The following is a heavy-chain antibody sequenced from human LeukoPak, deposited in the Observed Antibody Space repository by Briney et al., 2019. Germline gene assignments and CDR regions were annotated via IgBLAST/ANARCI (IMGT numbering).Heavy chain of an antibody. J-gene: IGHJ4*02. Sequence: GGSLRLSCSASGFTFSTYSMHWVRQAPGKGLEWVSYISGSSSTIYYAGSVKGRFTISRDNAENSVYLQMNSLRDEDTAVYYCARDHYSRNDHWGQGTLVTVSS. CDR1: GFTFSTYS. CDR2: ISGSSSTI. V-gene: IGHV3-48*02. CDR3: ARDHYSRNDH. D-gene: IGHD6-13*01.